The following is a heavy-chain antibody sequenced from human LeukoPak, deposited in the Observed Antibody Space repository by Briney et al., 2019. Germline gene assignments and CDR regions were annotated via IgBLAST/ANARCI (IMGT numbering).Heavy chain of an antibody. CDR3: ASPARSYYYDSSGYAGAFDI. CDR2: ISTGSSYI. V-gene: IGHV3-21*01. D-gene: IGHD3-22*01. J-gene: IGHJ3*02. CDR1: GFIFSSYS. Sequence: GGSLRLSCAASGFIFSSYSMNWVRQAPGKGLEWVSSISTGSSYIYYADSVKGRFTISRDNAKNSLYLQMNSLRAEDTAVYYCASPARSYYYDSSGYAGAFDIWGQGTMVTVSS.